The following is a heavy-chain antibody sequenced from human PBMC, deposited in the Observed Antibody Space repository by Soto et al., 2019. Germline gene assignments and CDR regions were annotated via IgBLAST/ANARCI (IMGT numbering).Heavy chain of an antibody. J-gene: IGHJ4*02. D-gene: IGHD2-21*01. CDR2: IYYSGST. Sequence: QLQLQETGPGLVKPSETLSLTCTVSGGSISSSSYYWGWIRQPPGKGLEWIGSIYYSGSTYYNPSLKSRVTISVDTSKNQFSLKLSSVTAADTAVYYCARHSFVSREYYFDYWGQGTLVTVSS. CDR1: GGSISSSSYY. V-gene: IGHV4-39*01. CDR3: ARHSFVSREYYFDY.